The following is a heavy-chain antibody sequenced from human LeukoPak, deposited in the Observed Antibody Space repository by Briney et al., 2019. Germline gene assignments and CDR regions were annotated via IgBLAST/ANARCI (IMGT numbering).Heavy chain of an antibody. CDR2: MNPNSGNT. CDR1: GYTFTSYD. V-gene: IGHV1-8*03. J-gene: IGHJ4*02. D-gene: IGHD3-16*02. Sequence: ASVKVSCKASGYTFTSYDINWVRQATGQGLEWMGWMNPNSGNTGYAQKFQGRVTITRNTSVSTAYMELSSLRSEDTAVYYCARGFGIRDYVWGSYRSYYFDYWGQGTLVTVSS. CDR3: ARGFGIRDYVWGSYRSYYFDY.